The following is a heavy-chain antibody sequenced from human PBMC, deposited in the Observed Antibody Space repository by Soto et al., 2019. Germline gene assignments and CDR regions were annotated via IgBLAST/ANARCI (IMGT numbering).Heavy chain of an antibody. J-gene: IGHJ6*02. D-gene: IGHD2-2*01. CDR1: GFTFSNAW. V-gene: IGHV3-15*01. CDR2: IKSKTDGGTT. CDR3: TTDXSSTSCYEPHYYYGMDV. Sequence: GGSLRLSCAASGFTFSNAWMSWVRQAPGKGLEWVGRIKSKTDGGTTDYAAPVKGRFTISRDDSKNTLYLQMNSLKTEDTAVYYCTTDXSSTSCYEPHYYYGMDVWGQGTTVTVSS.